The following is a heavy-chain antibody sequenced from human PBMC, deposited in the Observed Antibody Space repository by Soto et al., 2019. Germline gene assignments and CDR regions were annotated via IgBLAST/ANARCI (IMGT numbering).Heavy chain of an antibody. CDR2: ISYSGST. CDR3: ARGDAINWFDS. D-gene: IGHD2-2*01. V-gene: IGHV4-61*01. J-gene: IGHJ5*01. Sequence: PSETLSLTCTVSGGSVSSAIFYWNWIRQPPGKGLEWIGYISYSGSTNYNPSLRSRVTISVDTSKNQFSLRLTSATAADTAVYYCARGDAINWFDSWGQGTRVTVSS. CDR1: GGSVSSAIFY.